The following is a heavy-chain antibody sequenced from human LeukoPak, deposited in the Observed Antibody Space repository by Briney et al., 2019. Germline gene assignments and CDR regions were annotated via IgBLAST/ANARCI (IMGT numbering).Heavy chain of an antibody. CDR1: GFTVSSNY. J-gene: IGHJ4*02. Sequence: GGSLRLSCVASGFTVSSNYMSWVRQAPGKGLEWVSVIYNDGSSYYADSVKGRFTISRDNSKNTLYLQMNSLRAEDTAVYYCARDRPFGGVLDFDYWGQGTLVTVSS. D-gene: IGHD3-16*01. CDR3: ARDRPFGGVLDFDY. V-gene: IGHV3-66*01. CDR2: IYNDGSS.